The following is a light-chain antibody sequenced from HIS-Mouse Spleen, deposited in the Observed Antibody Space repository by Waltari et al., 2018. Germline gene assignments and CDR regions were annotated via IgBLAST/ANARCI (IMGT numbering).Light chain of an antibody. Sequence: EIVLTQSPATLSLSPGERDTLPCRASQSVSSYLAWYQQKPGQAPRLLIYDASNRATGIPARFSGSGSGTDFTLTISSLEPEDFAVYYCQQRSNWLTFGGGTKVEIK. CDR2: DAS. V-gene: IGKV3-11*01. J-gene: IGKJ4*01. CDR3: QQRSNWLT. CDR1: QSVSSY.